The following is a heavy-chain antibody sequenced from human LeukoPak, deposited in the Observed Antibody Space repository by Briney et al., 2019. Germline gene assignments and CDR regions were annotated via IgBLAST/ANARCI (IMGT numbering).Heavy chain of an antibody. CDR2: INHSGST. D-gene: IGHD6-13*01. V-gene: IGHV4-34*01. CDR1: GGSFSGYY. J-gene: IGHJ4*02. CDR3: ARKYSSSWWGVFDY. Sequence: SETLSLTCAVYGGSFSGYYWSWIRQPPGKGLEWIGEINHSGSTNYNPSLKSRVTISVDTSKNQFSLKLSSVTAADTAVYYCARKYSSSWWGVFDYWGQGTLVTVSS.